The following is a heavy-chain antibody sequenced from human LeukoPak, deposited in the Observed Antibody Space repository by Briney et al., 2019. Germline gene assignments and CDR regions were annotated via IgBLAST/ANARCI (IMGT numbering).Heavy chain of an antibody. V-gene: IGHV1-24*01. J-gene: IGHJ4*02. CDR1: GHTLSDLT. CDR3: AAGGLYDLLPY. CDR2: FDPGNGEI. D-gene: IGHD3-3*01. Sequence: GASVKLSCKVSGHTLSDLTMHWVRQARGKGLEWMGGFDPGNGEIIYAQKFQGRVTMTEDASTDTAYMELSSLKSEDTAVYYCAAGGLYDLLPYWGQGTLVTVSS.